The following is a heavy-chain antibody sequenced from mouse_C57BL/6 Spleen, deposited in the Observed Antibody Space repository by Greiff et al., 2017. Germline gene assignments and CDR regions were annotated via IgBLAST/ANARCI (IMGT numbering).Heavy chain of an antibody. CDR2: IRNKANGYTT. J-gene: IGHJ2*01. CDR3: ARYTGGFDY. CDR1: GFTFTDYY. V-gene: IGHV7-3*01. Sequence: EVKLVESGGGLVQPGGSLSLSCAASGFTFTDYYMSWVRQPPGKALAWLGFIRNKANGYTTEYSASVKGRFTISRDNSQSILYLQMNALRAEDSATYYCARYTGGFDYWGQGTTLTVSS.